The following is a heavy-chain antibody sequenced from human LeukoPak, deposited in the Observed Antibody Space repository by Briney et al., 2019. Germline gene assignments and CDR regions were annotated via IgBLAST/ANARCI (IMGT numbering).Heavy chain of an antibody. Sequence: GGSLRLSCVASGFTFSDYAMNWVRQAPGEGLEWVSTFKTNYNQVYYAESVRGRFTISTDNSKNTAYLQTNSLRVEDTALYYCARSVPDYTRFDFWGQGALVTVSS. CDR1: GFTFSDYA. J-gene: IGHJ4*02. CDR3: ARSVPDYTRFDF. D-gene: IGHD4-11*01. CDR2: FKTNYNQV. V-gene: IGHV3-23*05.